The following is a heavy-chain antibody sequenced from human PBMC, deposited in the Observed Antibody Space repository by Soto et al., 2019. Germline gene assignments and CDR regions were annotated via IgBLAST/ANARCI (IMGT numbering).Heavy chain of an antibody. J-gene: IGHJ6*02. CDR1: GGTFNNYP. Sequence: QVQLVQSGAEVKKPGSSVKVSCKASGGTFNNYPITWVRQAPGEGLEWMGGSIPIFGTANYAQKFQGRVTSSVDESTSTAYMELSSLRSEDTAVYYCARGRRYSGDDHYYYFDMDVWGQGTTVTVSS. V-gene: IGHV1-69*01. CDR3: ARGRRYSGDDHYYYFDMDV. D-gene: IGHD5-12*01. CDR2: SIPIFGTA.